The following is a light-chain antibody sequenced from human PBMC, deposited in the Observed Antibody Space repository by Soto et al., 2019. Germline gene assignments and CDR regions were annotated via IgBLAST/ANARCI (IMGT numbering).Light chain of an antibody. CDR3: QQRET. CDR2: ATS. Sequence: DIQMTQSPSSLSASVGDRVTITCRASQAIHSYLNWYQQKPGKAPNLLIFATSTLQSGFPSRFSGSGSVTDFTLTISSLQPEDFATYYCQQRETFGPGTKVDIK. J-gene: IGKJ3*01. CDR1: QAIHSY. V-gene: IGKV1-39*01.